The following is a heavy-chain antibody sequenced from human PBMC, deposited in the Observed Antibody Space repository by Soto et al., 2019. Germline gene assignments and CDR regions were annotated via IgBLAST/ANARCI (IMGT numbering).Heavy chain of an antibody. D-gene: IGHD1-1*01. V-gene: IGHV4-4*07. CDR1: GASIRGFY. CDR2: IYATGTT. CDR3: VRDGTKTLRDWFDP. J-gene: IGHJ5*02. Sequence: SETLSLTCTVSGASIRGFYWSWIRKSAGKGLEWIGRIYATGTTDYNPSLKSRVMMSVDTSKKQFSLKLRSETAADTAVYYCVRDGTKTLRDWFDPWGQGISVTVSS.